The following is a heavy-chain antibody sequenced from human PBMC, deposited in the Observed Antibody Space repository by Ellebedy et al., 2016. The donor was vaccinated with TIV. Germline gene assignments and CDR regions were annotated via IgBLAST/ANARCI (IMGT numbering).Heavy chain of an antibody. CDR3: AKRISSGWSYYFDY. CDR1: GFSFSSYV. Sequence: GESLKISXAASGFSFSSYVMSWVRQAPGKGLEWVSAISGSGGSTYYADSVKGRFTISRDNSKNTLYLQMNSLRAEDTAVYYCAKRISSGWSYYFDYWGQGTLVTVSS. J-gene: IGHJ4*02. V-gene: IGHV3-23*01. D-gene: IGHD6-19*01. CDR2: ISGSGGST.